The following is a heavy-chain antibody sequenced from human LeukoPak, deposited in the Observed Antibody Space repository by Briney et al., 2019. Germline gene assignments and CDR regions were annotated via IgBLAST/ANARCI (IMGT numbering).Heavy chain of an antibody. D-gene: IGHD3-16*01. Sequence: PGGSLRLSCAASGFTLSTYEMNWVRQAPGKGLEWVSYISSSGATILYADSVKGRFTISRDNAKNSLCLQMNSLRAEDTALYYCARISHSAYIHDYWGQGTLVTVSS. CDR1: GFTLSTYE. J-gene: IGHJ4*02. CDR3: ARISHSAYIHDY. V-gene: IGHV3-48*03. CDR2: ISSSGATI.